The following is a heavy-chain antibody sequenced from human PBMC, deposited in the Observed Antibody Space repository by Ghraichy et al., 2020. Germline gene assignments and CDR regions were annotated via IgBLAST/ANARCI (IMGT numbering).Heavy chain of an antibody. V-gene: IGHV3-23*01. J-gene: IGHJ6*02. CDR1: GFTFSSSA. CDR2: ISGSGGST. D-gene: IGHD4-11*01. CDR3: ANALTTSYYHYYGMDV. Sequence: GVLRLSCAASGFTFSSSAMSWVRQAPGKGLEWVSAISGSGGSTYYADSVKGRFTISRDNSKSTLYLQMNSLRAEDTAVYYCANALTTSYYHYYGMDVWGQGTTVTVSS.